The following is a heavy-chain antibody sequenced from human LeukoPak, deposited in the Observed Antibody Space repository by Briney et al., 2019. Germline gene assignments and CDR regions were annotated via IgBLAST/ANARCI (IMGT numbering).Heavy chain of an antibody. Sequence: GGSLRLSCAASGFTFSSYTMNWVRQAPGKGLEWVAAISSSSRDIFYADSVKGRFSISRDNTQNSLSLQMSSLKAEDTAVYYCASYYYDSSGYPGDYWGQGTLVTVSS. CDR3: ASYYYDSSGYPGDY. CDR1: GFTFSSYT. V-gene: IGHV3-21*01. D-gene: IGHD3-22*01. J-gene: IGHJ4*02. CDR2: ISSSSRDI.